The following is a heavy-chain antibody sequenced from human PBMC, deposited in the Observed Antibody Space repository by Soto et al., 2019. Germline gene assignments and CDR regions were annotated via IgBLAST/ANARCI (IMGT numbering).Heavy chain of an antibody. Sequence: PSDTLSPTCTGSGGYISNLGYYWSWIRQHPGKGLEWIGYIYYSGSTYYNPSLKSRVTISVDTSKNQFSLKLSSVTAADTAVYCCARAPGIAVANYYFDYWGQGTLVTVSS. D-gene: IGHD6-19*01. CDR1: GGYISNLGYY. J-gene: IGHJ4*02. CDR2: IYYSGST. CDR3: ARAPGIAVANYYFDY. V-gene: IGHV4-31*03.